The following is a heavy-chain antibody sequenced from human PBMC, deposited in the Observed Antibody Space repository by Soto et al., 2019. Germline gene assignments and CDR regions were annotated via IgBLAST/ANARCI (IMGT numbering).Heavy chain of an antibody. CDR2: INPSGGST. CDR1: GYTFTSYY. Sequence: DSVKFSCKASGYTFTSYYMHWVRQAPGQGLEWMGIINPSGGSTSYAQKFQGRVTMTRDTSTSTVYMELSSLRSEDTAVYYCASGQWELLSWFDPWGQGTLVTVSS. CDR3: ASGQWELLSWFDP. D-gene: IGHD1-26*01. V-gene: IGHV1-46*01. J-gene: IGHJ5*02.